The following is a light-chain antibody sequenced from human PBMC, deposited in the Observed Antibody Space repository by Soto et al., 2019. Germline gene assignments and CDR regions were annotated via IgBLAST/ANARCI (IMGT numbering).Light chain of an antibody. CDR3: LQHNSYPLT. J-gene: IGKJ4*01. V-gene: IGKV1-5*01. CDR1: QSISIW. CDR2: DAS. Sequence: DIQMTQSPSTLSASVGDRVTITCRASQSISIWLAWYQQKPGKAPRLLIYDASSLESGVPSRFSGSGSGTEFTLTISSLQPDDFETYYCLQHNSYPLTFGGGTKVDIX.